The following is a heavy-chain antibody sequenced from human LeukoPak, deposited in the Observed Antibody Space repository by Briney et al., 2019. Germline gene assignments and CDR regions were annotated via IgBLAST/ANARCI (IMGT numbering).Heavy chain of an antibody. V-gene: IGHV3-23*01. J-gene: IGHJ4*02. CDR1: GFTFSTNA. CDR2: ISDSGDST. CDR3: AKVTGSFIFDY. D-gene: IGHD1-26*01. Sequence: PGGSLRLSCAASGFTFSTNAMSWVRQAPGKELEWVSAISDSGDSTYYADSVKGRFTISRDNSENTLFLQLNSLRAEDTAVYYCAKVTGSFIFDYWGQGILVTVSS.